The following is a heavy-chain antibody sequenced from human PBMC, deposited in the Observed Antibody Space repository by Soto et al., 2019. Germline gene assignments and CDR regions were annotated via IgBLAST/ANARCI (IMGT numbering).Heavy chain of an antibody. CDR1: GGSISSGDYY. CDR3: VSYGSGSYDAFAI. Sequence: QVQLQESGPGLVKPSQTLSLTCTVSGGSISSGDYYWSWIRQPPGKGLQWIGYIYYRGRTYYNPSLKSRVTISVDTYKNQFALKLSCVTAADTAVYYCVSYGSGSYDAFAIWGQGTMVTVSS. V-gene: IGHV4-30-4*01. D-gene: IGHD3-10*01. CDR2: IYYRGRT. J-gene: IGHJ3*02.